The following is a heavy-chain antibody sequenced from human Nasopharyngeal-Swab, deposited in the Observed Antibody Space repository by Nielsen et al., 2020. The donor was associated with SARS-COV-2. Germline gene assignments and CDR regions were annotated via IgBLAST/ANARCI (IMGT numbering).Heavy chain of an antibody. CDR2: INTNTGIP. J-gene: IGHJ3*01. CDR1: GYSFSNYA. V-gene: IGHV7-4-1*02. CDR3: AREVGDAFDV. Sequence: ASVKVFCKTSGYSFSNYAINWVRQAPGQGFEWMGWINTNTGIPTYVQGFTGRFVFSLDTAVSTAFLQINSLKSEDTGLYYCAREVGDAFDVWGQGTMVTVSS.